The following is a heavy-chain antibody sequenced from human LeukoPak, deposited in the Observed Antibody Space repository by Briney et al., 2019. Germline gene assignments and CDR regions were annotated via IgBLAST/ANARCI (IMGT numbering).Heavy chain of an antibody. CDR2: IYPSDSDT. CDR3: ARVSPGVGGYNLPHDGFDI. Sequence: GESLKISCKGSGYSFTTYWIGWVRQMPGKGLECMGIIYPSDSDTRYSPSFEGQVTISADKSISTAYLQWSSLKASDTAMYYCARVSPGVGGYNLPHDGFDIWGPGTMVTVSS. J-gene: IGHJ3*02. D-gene: IGHD5-24*01. V-gene: IGHV5-51*01. CDR1: GYSFTTYW.